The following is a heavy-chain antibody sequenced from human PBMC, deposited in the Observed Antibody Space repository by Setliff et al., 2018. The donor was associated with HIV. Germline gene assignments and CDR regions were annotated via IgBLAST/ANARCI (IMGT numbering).Heavy chain of an antibody. J-gene: IGHJ4*02. CDR2: INHSGIS. Sequence: PSETLSLTCAVYGGSFSDHYWSWIRQPPGKGLEWIGEINHSGISNFNPSLKSRVSIPIDTPRSQFSLKLSSVTAADTAVYYCARGGGFWSSQLDYWGQGTLVTVSS. CDR3: ARGGGFWSSQLDY. V-gene: IGHV4-34*01. D-gene: IGHD3-3*01. CDR1: GGSFSDHY.